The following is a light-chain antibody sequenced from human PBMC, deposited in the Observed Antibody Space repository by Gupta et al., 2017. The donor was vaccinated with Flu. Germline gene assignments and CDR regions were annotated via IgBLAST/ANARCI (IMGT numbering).Light chain of an antibody. V-gene: IGKV3-15*01. CDR3: QQEKSWPLT. Sequence: SPATLSVSPGERATLSCRASQDFGSHLSWFQQKPGQAPRLLIYDASTRATGIPARFSGSGSGTEFTLTISSLQSEDFAVYYCQQEKSWPLTFGGGSKVEIK. J-gene: IGKJ4*01. CDR2: DAS. CDR1: QDFGSH.